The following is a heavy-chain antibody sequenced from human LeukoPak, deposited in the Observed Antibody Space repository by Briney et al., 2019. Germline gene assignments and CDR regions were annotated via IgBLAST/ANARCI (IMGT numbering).Heavy chain of an antibody. CDR3: AKDLDYYDSSGLDY. Sequence: GGSLRLSCAASGFTFSSYAMHWVRQAPGKGLEWVAVISYDGSNKYYADSVKGRFTISRDNSKNTLYLQMNSLRAEDTAVYYCAKDLDYYDSSGLDYWGQGTLVTVSS. CDR2: ISYDGSNK. CDR1: GFTFSSYA. V-gene: IGHV3-30*18. D-gene: IGHD3-22*01. J-gene: IGHJ4*02.